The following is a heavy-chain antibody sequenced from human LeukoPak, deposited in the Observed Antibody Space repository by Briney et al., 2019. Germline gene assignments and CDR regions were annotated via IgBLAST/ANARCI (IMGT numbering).Heavy chain of an antibody. CDR1: GGTFSSYA. Sequence: GASVTVSCKASGGTFSSYAISWVRQAPGQGLRWMGRIIPIFGIANYAQKFQGRVTITADKSTSTAYMELSSLRSEDTAVYYCARDDYGRRENAFDIWGQGTMVTVSS. J-gene: IGHJ3*02. D-gene: IGHD4-17*01. CDR2: IIPIFGIA. CDR3: ARDDYGRRENAFDI. V-gene: IGHV1-69*04.